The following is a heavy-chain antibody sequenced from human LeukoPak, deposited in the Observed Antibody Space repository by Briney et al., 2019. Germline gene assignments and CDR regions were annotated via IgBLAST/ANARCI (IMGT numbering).Heavy chain of an antibody. D-gene: IGHD3-10*01. V-gene: IGHV7-4-1*01. CDR2: INTNTGDP. J-gene: IGHJ4*02. CDR3: ARSSRGVIGLLDY. CDR1: GYTFSDYT. Sequence: GASVKVSCKASGYTFSDYTINWVRQAPGQGLEWVGWINTNTGDPIYARGFKGRFVLSVDKSVDTAYLEIASLKTEDTAVYYCARSSRGVIGLLDYWGQGALVTVSS.